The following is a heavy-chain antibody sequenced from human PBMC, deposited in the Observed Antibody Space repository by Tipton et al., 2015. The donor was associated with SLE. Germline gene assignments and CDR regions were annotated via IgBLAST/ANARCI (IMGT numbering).Heavy chain of an antibody. CDR1: GGSFSGYY. D-gene: IGHD1-1*01. Sequence: TLSLTCAVYGGSFSGYYWSWIRQPPGKGLEWIGEINHSGSTNYNPSLKGRVTISVDTSKNQFSLKLSSVTAADTAVYYCARITTTLGGMDVWGQGTTVTVSS. J-gene: IGHJ6*02. V-gene: IGHV4-34*01. CDR2: INHSGST. CDR3: ARITTTLGGMDV.